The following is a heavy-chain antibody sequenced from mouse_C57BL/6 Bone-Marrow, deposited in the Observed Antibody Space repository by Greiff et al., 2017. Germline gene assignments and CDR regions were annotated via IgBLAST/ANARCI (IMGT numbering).Heavy chain of an antibody. CDR2: INPNNGGT. CDR3: ASTGYYYGSGYYYAMDY. V-gene: IGHV1-26*01. J-gene: IGHJ4*01. CDR1: GYTFTDYY. D-gene: IGHD1-1*01. Sequence: VQLQQSGPELVKPGASVKISCKASGYTFTDYYMNWVKQSHGKSLEWIGDINPNNGGTSYNQKFKGKATLTVDKSSSTAYMELRSLTSEDSAVYYCASTGYYYGSGYYYAMDYWGQGTSVTVSS.